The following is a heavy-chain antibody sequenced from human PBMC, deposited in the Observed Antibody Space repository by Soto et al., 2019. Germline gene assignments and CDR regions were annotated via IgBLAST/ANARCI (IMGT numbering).Heavy chain of an antibody. CDR1: GFTFSSSA. CDR2: ISSDGGNT. J-gene: IGHJ3*02. D-gene: IGHD3-16*01. V-gene: IGHV3-64*01. Sequence: EVQLVESGGDLVQPGGSLRLSCAASGFTFSSSAMHWVRQAPGKGLEYVSSISSDGGNTYYANSVKGRFTISRDNSKNTLYLQMGSLRTEDMAVYYCARRGDVYYGFDIWGQGKMVTVSS. CDR3: ARRGDVYYGFDI.